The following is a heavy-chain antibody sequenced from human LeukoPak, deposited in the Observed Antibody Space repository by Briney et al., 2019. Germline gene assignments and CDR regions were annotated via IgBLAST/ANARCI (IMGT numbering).Heavy chain of an antibody. J-gene: IGHJ5*02. V-gene: IGHV1-8*01. Sequence: ASVKVSCKASGYTFTSYDINWVRQATGQGLEWMGWMNPNSGNTGYAQKFQGRVTMTRNTSIGTAYMELSSLRSEDTAVYYCARGRGRLRLGEHGQNWLDPWGQGTLVTVSS. CDR3: ARGRGRLRLGEHGQNWLDP. CDR2: MNPNSGNT. D-gene: IGHD3-16*01. CDR1: GYTFTSYD.